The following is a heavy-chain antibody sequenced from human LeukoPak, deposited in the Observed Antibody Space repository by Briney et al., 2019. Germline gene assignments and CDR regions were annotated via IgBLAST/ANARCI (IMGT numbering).Heavy chain of an antibody. Sequence: GGSLRLSCAASGFTFSSYWMHWVRQAPGKGLEWVSTVSGNGESTFYADSVKGRFTISRANSKNTLYLQMNRLRADDMAIYYCAKEAYSGSSFDFWGQGTLVTVSS. D-gene: IGHD6-6*01. CDR3: AKEAYSGSSFDF. CDR1: GFTFSSYW. CDR2: VSGNGEST. V-gene: IGHV3-23*01. J-gene: IGHJ4*02.